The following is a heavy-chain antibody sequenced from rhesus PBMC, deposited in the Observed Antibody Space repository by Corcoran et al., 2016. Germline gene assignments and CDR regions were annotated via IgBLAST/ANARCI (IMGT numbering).Heavy chain of an antibody. CDR2: INSGGGST. J-gene: IGHJ4*01. D-gene: IGHD3-22*01. Sequence: EVQLVETGGGLVQPGGSLKLSCAASGFTFSSYGMSWVRQAPGRGLEGFSAINSGGGSTDSEDAVEGRFTIARDNSKNTLALQMNSLRAEDTAVYYCAKGRFTGVINLDYWGQGVLVTVSS. V-gene: IGHV3S5*01. CDR3: AKGRFTGVINLDY. CDR1: GFTFSSYG.